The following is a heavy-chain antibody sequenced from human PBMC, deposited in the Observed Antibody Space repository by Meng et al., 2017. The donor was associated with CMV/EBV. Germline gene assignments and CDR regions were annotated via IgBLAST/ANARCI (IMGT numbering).Heavy chain of an antibody. Sequence: GESLKISCAASGFTFDDYGMSWVRQAPGKGLEWVSGINWNDGSTGYADSVKGRFTISRDNAKNSLYLQMNSLRAEDTALYYCARDLVVPPEDYYYGMDVWGQGTTVTVSS. J-gene: IGHJ6*02. V-gene: IGHV3-20*04. CDR1: GFTFDDYG. CDR2: INWNDGST. CDR3: ARDLVVPPEDYYYGMDV. D-gene: IGHD2-2*01.